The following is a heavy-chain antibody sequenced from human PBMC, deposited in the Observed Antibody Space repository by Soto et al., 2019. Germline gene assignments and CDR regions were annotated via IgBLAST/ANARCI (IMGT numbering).Heavy chain of an antibody. CDR3: AREGSITMSPGHWFDP. CDR2: IIPIFGTA. J-gene: IGHJ5*02. CDR1: GGTFSSYA. V-gene: IGHV1-69*13. D-gene: IGHD3-10*02. Sequence: ASVKVSCKASGGTFSSYAISWVRQAPGQGLEWMGGIIPIFGTANYAQKFQGRVTITADESTSTAYMELSSLRSEDTAVYYCAREGSITMSPGHWFDPWGQGTLVTVSS.